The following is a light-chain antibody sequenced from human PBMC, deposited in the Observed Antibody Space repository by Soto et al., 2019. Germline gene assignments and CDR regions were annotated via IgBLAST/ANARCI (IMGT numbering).Light chain of an antibody. CDR2: EVI. CDR3: SSYAGSNNFEV. V-gene: IGLV2-8*01. J-gene: IGLJ2*01. CDR1: SSDVGGYNY. Sequence: QSALTQPPSAFGSTGQSVTISCTGTSSDVGGYNYVSWYQQHPGKAPKLMIYEVIKRPPGVPDRFSGSKSGNTASLTVSGLQAEDEAAYYCSSYAGSNNFEVFGGGTKLTVL.